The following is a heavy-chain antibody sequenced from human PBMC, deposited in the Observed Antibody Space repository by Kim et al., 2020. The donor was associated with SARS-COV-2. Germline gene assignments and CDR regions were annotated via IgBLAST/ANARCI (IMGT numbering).Heavy chain of an antibody. CDR2: IGPGFDT. D-gene: IGHD6-19*01. CDR1: GFTFSSYA. V-gene: IGHV3-23*01. Sequence: GGSLRLSCAASGFTFSSYAMNWVRQAPGEGLEWVSTIGPGFDTHYADSVNGPFTISRDNSKDTLFLQMNSLRAEDTAIYYCAKYMTNTPVAGFDYWCQG. CDR3: AKYMTNTPVAGFDY. J-gene: IGHJ4*02.